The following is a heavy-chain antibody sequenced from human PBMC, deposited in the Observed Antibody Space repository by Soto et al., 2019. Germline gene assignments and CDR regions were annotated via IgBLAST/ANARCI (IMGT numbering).Heavy chain of an antibody. Sequence: QVQLQGAGPGLVKPSETLSLTCTVSGGSISPYCWSWIRQPPGKGLEWIGYIFYNGGTNYHPSLKSRVTISVDTSKSQFSLKLTSVTAADTAVYYCARFHSSGFYGDYWGQGTLVTVSS. J-gene: IGHJ4*02. CDR2: IFYNGGT. CDR1: GGSISPYC. D-gene: IGHD6-19*01. CDR3: ARFHSSGFYGDY. V-gene: IGHV4-59*08.